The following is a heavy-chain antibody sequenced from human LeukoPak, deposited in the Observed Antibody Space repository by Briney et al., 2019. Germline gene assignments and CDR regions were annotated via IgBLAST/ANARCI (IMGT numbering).Heavy chain of an antibody. CDR2: INPSGGST. CDR3: ARDPVTIFGVNYYMDV. J-gene: IGHJ6*03. CDR1: GYTFTSYY. D-gene: IGHD3-3*01. V-gene: IGHV1-46*01. Sequence: ASVKVSCKASGYTFTSYYTHWVRQAPGQGLEWMGIINPSGGSTSYAQKFQGRVTMTRDTSTSTVYMELSSLRSEDTAVYYCARDPVTIFGVNYYMDVWGKGTTVTVSS.